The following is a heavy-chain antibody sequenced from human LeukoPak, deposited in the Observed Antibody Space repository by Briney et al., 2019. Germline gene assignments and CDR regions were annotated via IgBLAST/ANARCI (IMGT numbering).Heavy chain of an antibody. V-gene: IGHV1-46*01. D-gene: IGHD1-26*01. CDR1: LYTFTRYY. J-gene: IGHJ4*02. CDR3: ARDQGPRRRSYPNDY. CDR2: INPTGGTT. Sequence: ASVKVSCKPSLYTFTRYYMHCVPHTPEQGLECMGIINPTGGTTSYAQNCQGRVTMTRDISTSTAYMELSSLRSEDTAVYYCARDQGPRRRSYPNDYWGQGTLVTVSS.